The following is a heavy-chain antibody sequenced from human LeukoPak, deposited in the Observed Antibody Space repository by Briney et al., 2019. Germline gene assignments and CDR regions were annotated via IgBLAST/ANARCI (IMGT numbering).Heavy chain of an antibody. V-gene: IGHV3-30*02. J-gene: IGHJ5*02. D-gene: IGHD6-19*01. CDR2: IRYDGSNK. Sequence: GGSLRLSCAASGFTFSSYGMHWVRQAPGKGLEWVAFIRYDGSNKYYADSVKGRFTISRDNSKNTLYLQMNSLRAEDTAVYYCAKDVVAVAGSVETNWFDPWGQGTLVTVSS. CDR3: AKDVVAVAGSVETNWFDP. CDR1: GFTFSSYG.